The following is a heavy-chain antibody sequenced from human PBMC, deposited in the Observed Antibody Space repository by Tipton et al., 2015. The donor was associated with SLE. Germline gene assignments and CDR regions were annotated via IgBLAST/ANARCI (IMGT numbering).Heavy chain of an antibody. J-gene: IGHJ1*01. V-gene: IGHV3-48*03. CDR2: IGSSGSII. D-gene: IGHD6-13*01. Sequence: SLRLSCVASGFAYSNYEMNWVRQAPGKGLEWVSYIGSSGSIIHYADSVKGRFTISRDNAKNSLYLQMNSLRAEDTAVYYCARGPFGYSSSWYGYFQHWGQGTLVTVSS. CDR1: GFAYSNYE. CDR3: ARGPFGYSSSWYGYFQH.